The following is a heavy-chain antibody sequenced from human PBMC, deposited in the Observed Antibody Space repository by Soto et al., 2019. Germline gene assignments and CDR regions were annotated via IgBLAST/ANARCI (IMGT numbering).Heavy chain of an antibody. D-gene: IGHD2-2*01. CDR1: GGSISSSS. V-gene: IGHV4-59*01. J-gene: IGHJ4*02. Sequence: PSETLSLTCTVSGGSISSSSWSWIRQPPGRGLEWIGYIYNNGRTDYNPSLKSRVTISVDTSKNHFSLKLSSVPPADTAVYYCARARFCTSTSCYHYFDFWGQGTLVTVSS. CDR2: IYNNGRT. CDR3: ARARFCTSTSCYHYFDF.